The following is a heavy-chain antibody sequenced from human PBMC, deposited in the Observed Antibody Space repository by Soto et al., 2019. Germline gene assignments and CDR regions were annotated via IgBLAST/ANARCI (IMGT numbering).Heavy chain of an antibody. CDR2: IKSKTDGGTT. Sequence: GGSLRLSCAASGFTFSNAWMSWVRQAPGKGLEWVGHIKSKTDGGTTDYAAPVKGRFTISRDDSKNTLYLQMNSLKTEDTAVHYCTTLNWNRGDYWGQGTLVTVSS. CDR1: GFTFSNAW. CDR3: TTLNWNRGDY. D-gene: IGHD1-1*01. V-gene: IGHV3-15*01. J-gene: IGHJ4*02.